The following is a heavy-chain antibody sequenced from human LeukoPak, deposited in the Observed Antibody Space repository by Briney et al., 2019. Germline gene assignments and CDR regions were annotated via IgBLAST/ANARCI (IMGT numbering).Heavy chain of an antibody. Sequence: GGSLRLSCAASGFTFSSYGMHWVRQVPGKGLEWVAVIWYDGSNKYYADSVKGRFTISRDNSKNTLYLQMNSLRAEDTAVYYCANDKGATVNWFDPWGQGTLVTVSS. CDR3: ANDKGATVNWFDP. CDR2: IWYDGSNK. V-gene: IGHV3-33*03. D-gene: IGHD1-26*01. CDR1: GFTFSSYG. J-gene: IGHJ5*02.